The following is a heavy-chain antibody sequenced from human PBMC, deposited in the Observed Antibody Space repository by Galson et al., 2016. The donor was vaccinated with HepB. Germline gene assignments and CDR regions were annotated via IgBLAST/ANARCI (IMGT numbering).Heavy chain of an antibody. J-gene: IGHJ4*03. CDR2: ITSYGSHI. V-gene: IGHV3-21*01. CDR1: GFTFSGYS. Sequence: SLRLSCAASGFTFSGYSMSWVRQAPGKGLEWVSSITSYGSHIFYADSVMGRFTISRDNAKNALYLQMNRLRAEDTAVYYCARPVDSRGDPFNYWGPGTTVTVSS. D-gene: IGHD5-12*01. CDR3: ARPVDSRGDPFNY.